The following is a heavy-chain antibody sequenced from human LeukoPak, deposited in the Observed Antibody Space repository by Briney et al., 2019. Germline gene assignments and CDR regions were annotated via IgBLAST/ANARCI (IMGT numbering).Heavy chain of an antibody. Sequence: SVNVSCKASGGTFSSYAISWVRQAPGHGLEWMGGIIPIFGTANYAQKFQGRVTITADESTSTAYMELSSLRSEDTAVYYCASWGQGVNMPLDYWGQGTLVTVSS. CDR2: IIPIFGTA. CDR1: GGTFSSYA. V-gene: IGHV1-69*13. D-gene: IGHD3-16*01. CDR3: ASWGQGVNMPLDY. J-gene: IGHJ4*02.